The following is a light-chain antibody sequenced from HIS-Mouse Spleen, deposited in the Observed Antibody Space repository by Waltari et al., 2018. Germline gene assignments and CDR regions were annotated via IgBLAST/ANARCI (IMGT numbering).Light chain of an antibody. CDR2: EDS. Sequence: SYELTQPPSASVSPGQTARITCSGDAVPKTYDYRYQQKSGQAPVLVIYEDSKRPSGIPERFSGSSSGTMATLTISGAQVEDEADYYCYSTDSSGNHRVFGGGTKLTVL. CDR1: AVPKTY. CDR3: YSTDSSGNHRV. V-gene: IGLV3-10*01. J-gene: IGLJ2*01.